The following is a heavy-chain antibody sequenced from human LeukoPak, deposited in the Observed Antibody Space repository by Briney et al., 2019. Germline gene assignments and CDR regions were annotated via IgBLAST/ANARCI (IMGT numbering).Heavy chain of an antibody. CDR1: GFTFSNYA. CDR3: AKGGVVQVRWFDP. D-gene: IGHD3-3*01. V-gene: IGHV3-23*01. J-gene: IGHJ5*02. CDR2: INTSGGST. Sequence: PGGSLRLSCAASGFTFSNYAIHWVRQAPGKGLEWVSGINTSGGSTYYADSVKGRFAISRDNSKNTLYLQMNSLRTEDTAVYYCAKGGVVQVRWFDPWGQGTVVTVSS.